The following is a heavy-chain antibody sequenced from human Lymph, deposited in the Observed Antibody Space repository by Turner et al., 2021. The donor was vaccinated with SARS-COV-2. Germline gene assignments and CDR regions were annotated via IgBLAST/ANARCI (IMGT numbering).Heavy chain of an antibody. Sequence: QVLLVQSGAEVKKPGASVKVSCKASGYTFTGSYMHWERQAPGQGLDCMGCINPNSGGTNYAQKFQGSVTMTRDTSISAAYMELSRLRSDDTAVYYCARDVERYNDFWSGYSGGYGMDVWGQGTTVTVSS. CDR3: ARDVERYNDFWSGYSGGYGMDV. D-gene: IGHD3-3*01. CDR1: GYTFTGSY. J-gene: IGHJ6*02. V-gene: IGHV1-2*02. CDR2: INPNSGGT.